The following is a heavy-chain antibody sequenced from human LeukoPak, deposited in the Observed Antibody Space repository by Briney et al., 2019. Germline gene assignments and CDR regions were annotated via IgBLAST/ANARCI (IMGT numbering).Heavy chain of an antibody. J-gene: IGHJ4*02. D-gene: IGHD3-3*01. CDR1: GGTFSSYA. V-gene: IGHV1-69*13. Sequence: ASVKVSCKASGGTFSSYAISWVRQAPGQGLEWMGGIIPIFGTANCAQKFQGRVTITADESTSTAYMELSSLRSEDTAVYYCARARGDFWSRGYFDYWGQGTLVTVSS. CDR2: IIPIFGTA. CDR3: ARARGDFWSRGYFDY.